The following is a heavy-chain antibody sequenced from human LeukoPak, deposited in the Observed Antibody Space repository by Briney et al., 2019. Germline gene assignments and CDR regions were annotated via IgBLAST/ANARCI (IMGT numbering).Heavy chain of an antibody. V-gene: IGHV3-23*01. D-gene: IGHD6-19*01. Sequence: GGSLRLSCAASGFTFSSYAMSWVRQAPGKGLEWVSAISGSGGSTYYADSVKGRFTTSRDNSKNTLYLQMNSLRAEDTAVYYCAKDLGGIAVAGTGYWGQGTLVTVSS. J-gene: IGHJ4*02. CDR3: AKDLGGIAVAGTGY. CDR2: ISGSGGST. CDR1: GFTFSSYA.